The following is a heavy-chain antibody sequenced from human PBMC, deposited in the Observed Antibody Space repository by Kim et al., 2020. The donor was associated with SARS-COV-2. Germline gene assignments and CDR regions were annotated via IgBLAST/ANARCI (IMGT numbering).Heavy chain of an antibody. Sequence: ASVKVSCKASGYTFTSYDINWVRQATGQGLEWMGWMNPNSGNTGYAQKFQGRVTMTRNTSISTAYMELSSLRSEDTAVYYCAREAIVGATTSGPHWGQGTLVTVSS. J-gene: IGHJ4*02. CDR1: GYTFTSYD. CDR2: MNPNSGNT. V-gene: IGHV1-8*01. D-gene: IGHD1-26*01. CDR3: AREAIVGATTSGPH.